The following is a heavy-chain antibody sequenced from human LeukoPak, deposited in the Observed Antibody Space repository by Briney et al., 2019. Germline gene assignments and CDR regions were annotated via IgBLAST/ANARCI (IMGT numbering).Heavy chain of an antibody. CDR3: ASGSGSYRTPYYYMDV. Sequence: PGGSLRLSCAASGLIVSSNYMSWVRQAPGKGLEWVSVIYSGGSTYYADSVKGRFTISRDNSKNTLYLQMNSLRAEDTAVYYCASGSGSYRTPYYYMDVWGTGTTVTVSS. CDR1: GLIVSSNY. J-gene: IGHJ6*03. D-gene: IGHD3-10*01. V-gene: IGHV3-53*01. CDR2: IYSGGST.